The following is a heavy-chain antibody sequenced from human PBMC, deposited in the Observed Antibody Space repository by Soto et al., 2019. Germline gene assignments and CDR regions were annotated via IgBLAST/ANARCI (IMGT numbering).Heavy chain of an antibody. CDR3: AKFHRYYYDSSGYYHSRALDY. Sequence: PGGSLRLSCAASGFTFSSYAMSWVRQAPGKGLEWVSAISGSGGSTYYAGSVKGRFTISRDNSKNTLYLQMNSLRAEDTAVYYCAKFHRYYYDSSGYYHSRALDYWGQGTLVTVSS. J-gene: IGHJ4*02. V-gene: IGHV3-23*01. CDR1: GFTFSSYA. CDR2: ISGSGGST. D-gene: IGHD3-22*01.